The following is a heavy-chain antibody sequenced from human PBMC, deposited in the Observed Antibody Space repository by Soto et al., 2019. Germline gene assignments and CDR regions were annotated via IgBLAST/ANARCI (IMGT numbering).Heavy chain of an antibody. Sequence: ASVKVSCKASGYTFTSYGISWVREAPGQGVEWMGWISAYNGNTNYAQKLQGRVTMTTDKSTSTAYMELSSLRSEDTAVYYCAREDRDRETGLVPAGIDGMDVWGQGTTVTASS. CDR3: AREDRDRETGLVPAGIDGMDV. V-gene: IGHV1-18*01. D-gene: IGHD2-2*01. J-gene: IGHJ6*02. CDR1: GYTFTSYG. CDR2: ISAYNGNT.